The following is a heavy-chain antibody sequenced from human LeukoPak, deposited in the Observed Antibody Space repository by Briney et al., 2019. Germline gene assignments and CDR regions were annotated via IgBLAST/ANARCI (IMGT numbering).Heavy chain of an antibody. Sequence: PSETLSFTCTGPGGSISSYYWSWLRQPPGKGLEGIGYTYYSGSTNYNPCLKSRVTISVDTSKNQSSLKLSSVTAADTAVYYCASGPYCSSTSCYGWYVDYWGQGTLVTVSS. CDR2: TYYSGST. D-gene: IGHD2-2*01. J-gene: IGHJ4*02. CDR3: ASGPYCSSTSCYGWYVDY. V-gene: IGHV4-59*01. CDR1: GGSISSYY.